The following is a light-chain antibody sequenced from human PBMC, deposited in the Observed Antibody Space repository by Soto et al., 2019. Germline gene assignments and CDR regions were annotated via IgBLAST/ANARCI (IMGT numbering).Light chain of an antibody. J-gene: IGLJ2*01. CDR2: LNSDGSH. Sequence: QSVLTQSPSASASLGASVKLTCTLSSGHSNYAIAWHQQQSEKGPRYLMTLNSDGSHSKGYGIPDRFSGSSSGAERYLTISSLQSEDEADYNCQTWGSGIVVFGGGTKLTVL. V-gene: IGLV4-69*01. CDR1: SGHSNYA. CDR3: QTWGSGIVV.